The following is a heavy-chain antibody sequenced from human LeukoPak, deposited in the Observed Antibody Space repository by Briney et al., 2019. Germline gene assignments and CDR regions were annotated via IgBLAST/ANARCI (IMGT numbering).Heavy chain of an antibody. J-gene: IGHJ6*03. CDR2: IYYSGST. CDR3: ARVSDTAMVYYMDV. V-gene: IGHV4-59*01. D-gene: IGHD5-18*01. Sequence: SETLSLTCTVSGGSISSYYWSWIRQPPGKGLEWIGYIYYSGSTNHNPSLKSRVTISVDTSKNQFSLKLSSVTAADTAVYYCARVSDTAMVYYMDVWGKGTTVTVSS. CDR1: GGSISSYY.